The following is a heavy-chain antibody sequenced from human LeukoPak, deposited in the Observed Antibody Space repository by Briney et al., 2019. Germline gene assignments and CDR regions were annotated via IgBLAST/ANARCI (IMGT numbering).Heavy chain of an antibody. CDR3: ARDSSGWLLYFDY. J-gene: IGHJ4*02. CDR1: GGSISSSSYY. CDR2: IYYSGST. V-gene: IGHV4-39*07. Sequence: PSETLSLTCTVSGGSISSSSYYWGWIRQPPGKGLEWIGSIYYSGSTYYNPSLKSRVTISVDTSKNQFSLKLSSVTAADTAVYYCARDSSGWLLYFDYWGQGTLVTVSS. D-gene: IGHD6-19*01.